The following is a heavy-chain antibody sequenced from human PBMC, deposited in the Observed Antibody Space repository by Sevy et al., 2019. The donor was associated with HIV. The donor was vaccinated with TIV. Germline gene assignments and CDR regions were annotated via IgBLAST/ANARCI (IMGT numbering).Heavy chain of an antibody. CDR3: AQKHQTYF. V-gene: IGHV3-49*04. D-gene: IGHD3-10*01. J-gene: IGHJ2*01. CDR1: GFPFRDFA. CDR2: IRSTGYGGTT. Sequence: GGSLRLSCLSSGFPFRDFAISWVRQAPGKGLEWVGLIRSTGYGGTTEYAASVKDRFTISRDDSKSVAYLQMNSLKSEDTAIYYCAQKHQTYFWGRGTLVTVSS.